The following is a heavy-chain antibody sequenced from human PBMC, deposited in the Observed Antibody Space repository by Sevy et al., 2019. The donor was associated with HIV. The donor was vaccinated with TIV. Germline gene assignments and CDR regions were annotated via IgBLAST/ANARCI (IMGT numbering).Heavy chain of an antibody. J-gene: IGHJ6*02. CDR3: ARVHSSSTSCYPIYYYYGMDV. CDR2: ISSSGSTI. Sequence: GGSLRLSCAASGFTFSDYYMSWIRQAPGKGLEWVSYISSSGSTIYYADSVKGRFTISRDNAKNSLYLQMNSLRAEDTAVYYCARVHSSSTSCYPIYYYYGMDVWGQGTTVTVSS. V-gene: IGHV3-11*01. D-gene: IGHD2-2*01. CDR1: GFTFSDYY.